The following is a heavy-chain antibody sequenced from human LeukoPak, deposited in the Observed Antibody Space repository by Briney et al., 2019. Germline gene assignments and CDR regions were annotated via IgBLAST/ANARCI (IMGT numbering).Heavy chain of an antibody. CDR1: GFSFDTYT. CDR3: ASRITRIVANVFDI. J-gene: IGHJ3*02. D-gene: IGHD3-22*01. CDR2: ISGSGLYI. V-gene: IGHV3-21*01. Sequence: GGSLRLSCAASGFSFDTYTMNWVRQAPGRGLEWVSSISGSGLYIFYADSVKGRFTISRDNAKNSLYLQINSLRAEDTAVYYCASRITRIVANVFDIWGQGTMVTVSS.